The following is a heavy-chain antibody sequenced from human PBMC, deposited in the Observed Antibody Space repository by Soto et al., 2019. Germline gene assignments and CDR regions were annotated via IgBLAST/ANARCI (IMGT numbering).Heavy chain of an antibody. CDR2: ISTYNGNT. J-gene: IGHJ4*02. Sequence: QVQLVQSGAEVKKPGASVKVSCKASGYTFITYGVSWVRQAPGQGLNWLGWISTYNGNTRYAERLQGRVTMTTDTTTNTASMELRNLRSDDTAVYYCARGPTDYYDNSANYFVDYWGQGTLVTVSS. CDR3: ARGPTDYYDNSANYFVDY. D-gene: IGHD3-22*01. CDR1: GYTFITYG. V-gene: IGHV1-18*01.